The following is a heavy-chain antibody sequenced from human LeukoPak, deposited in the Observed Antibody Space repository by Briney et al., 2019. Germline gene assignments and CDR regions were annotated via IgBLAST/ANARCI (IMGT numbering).Heavy chain of an antibody. V-gene: IGHV3-30*18. J-gene: IGHJ6*02. CDR1: GFTFSSYA. D-gene: IGHD5-12*01. Sequence: GGSLRLSCAASGFTFSSYAMSWVRQAPGKGLEWVAVISYGGSNKYYADSMKDRFTISRDNSKNTLYLQMNSLRAEDTAVYYCAKGLYSGYDRGMDVWGQGTTVTVSS. CDR3: AKGLYSGYDRGMDV. CDR2: ISYGGSNK.